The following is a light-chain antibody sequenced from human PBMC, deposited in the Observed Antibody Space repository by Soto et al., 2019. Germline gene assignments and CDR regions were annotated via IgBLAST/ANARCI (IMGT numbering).Light chain of an antibody. J-gene: IGLJ1*01. CDR3: CSYAGSSTYV. CDR2: EDT. CDR1: SRDVGIYNL. Sequence: QSVLSQPGSASGSPGQSITSSCTGTSRDVGIYNLVSWYQLHPGKVPKPIIYEDTKRPSGISSRFSGSESGITAFLTISRLQAEDEADYYCCSYAGSSTYVFGTGTKVTVL. V-gene: IGLV2-23*01.